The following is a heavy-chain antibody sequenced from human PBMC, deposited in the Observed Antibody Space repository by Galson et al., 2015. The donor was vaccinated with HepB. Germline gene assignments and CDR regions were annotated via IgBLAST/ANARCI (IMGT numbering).Heavy chain of an antibody. D-gene: IGHD6-6*01. CDR2: IYPRDSDT. CDR1: GYSFLNYW. V-gene: IGHV5-51*01. CDR3: ARLGIAARPNYYHYYGMDV. J-gene: IGHJ6*02. Sequence: QSGAEVKKPGESLKISCKGSGYSFLNYWIGWVRQMPGRGLEWMGIIYPRDSDTRYSPSFQGQVTISADKSISTAYLQWSSPKASDTAIYYCARLGIAARPNYYHYYGMDVWGQGTTVTVSS.